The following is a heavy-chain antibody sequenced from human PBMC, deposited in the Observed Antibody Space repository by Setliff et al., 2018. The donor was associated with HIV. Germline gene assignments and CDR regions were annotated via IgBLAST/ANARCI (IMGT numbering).Heavy chain of an antibody. D-gene: IGHD3-10*01. J-gene: IGHJ4*02. Sequence: NPSETLSLTCTVSGGSISSGSYFWTWIRQPAGKGLEWIGRIYTSGSTNYNPSFNSRVTMSVDTSMNQFSLRLNSVTATDTALYYCARGRFHRLHRPYSGSGSLGIQYFDYWGQGTLVTVSS. V-gene: IGHV4-61*02. CDR1: GGSISSGSYF. CDR2: IYTSGST. CDR3: ARGRFHRLHRPYSGSGSLGIQYFDY.